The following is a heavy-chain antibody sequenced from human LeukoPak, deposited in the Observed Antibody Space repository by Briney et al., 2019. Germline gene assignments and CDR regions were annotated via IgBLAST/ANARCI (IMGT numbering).Heavy chain of an antibody. CDR1: GFTFNNYN. D-gene: IGHD3-3*01. J-gene: IGHJ5*02. CDR3: ARGATDITRWFDP. V-gene: IGHV3-21*01. CDR2: ITSSGTYI. Sequence: GGSLRLSCATSGFTFNNYNMNWVRQAPGRALEWVSSITSSGTYIFYADSLKGRFTISRDNAKNSLYLQMNGLRAEDTAAYYCARGATDITRWFDPWGQGTLVIVSS.